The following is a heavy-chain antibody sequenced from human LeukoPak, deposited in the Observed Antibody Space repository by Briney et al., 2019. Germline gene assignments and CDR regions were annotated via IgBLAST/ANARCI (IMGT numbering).Heavy chain of an antibody. CDR2: IKQDGSEK. D-gene: IGHD5-24*01. V-gene: IGHV3-7*01. CDR1: VFTFSIYC. Sequence: GGSLRLSCAASVFTFSIYCMSWVRHAPGKGLECVANIKQDGSEKYYVDSVKGRFTISRDNAKNSLYLQMNSLRAEDTAVYYCARALGRLQPYYYYYGMDVWGQGTTVTVSS. J-gene: IGHJ6*02. CDR3: ARALGRLQPYYYYYGMDV.